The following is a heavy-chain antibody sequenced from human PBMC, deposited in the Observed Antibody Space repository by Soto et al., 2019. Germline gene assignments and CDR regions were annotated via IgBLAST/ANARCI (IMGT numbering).Heavy chain of an antibody. CDR2: IYYSGRT. V-gene: IGHV4-31*03. J-gene: IGHJ5*02. D-gene: IGHD6-6*01. CDR1: GGSISSGGYY. Sequence: QVQLQESGPGLVKPSQTLSLTCTVSGGSISSGGYYWSWIRQHPGKGLEWLGYIYYSGRTYYNPSRKSRVTISVDTSKNQYSLKLSSVAAADTAVYYCARGGGRIASRQMGWFDPWGQGTLVTVSS. CDR3: ARGGGRIASRQMGWFDP.